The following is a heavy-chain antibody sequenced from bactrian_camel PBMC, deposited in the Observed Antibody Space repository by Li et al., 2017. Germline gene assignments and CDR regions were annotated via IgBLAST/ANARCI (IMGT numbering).Heavy chain of an antibody. Sequence: HVQLVESGGGSVEAGGSLRLSCEVIGLVDRPRCMGWFRQATGEERERVATIDSVGFTTYGDAVRGRFTISKDNDKTVYQEMNNLQPEDTAMYYCALKRRFGSCIDDMTAGDYWGQGTQVT. CDR1: GLVDRPRC. J-gene: IGHJ4*01. D-gene: IGHD5*01. CDR3: ALKRRFGSCIDDMTAGDY. CDR2: IDSVGFT. V-gene: IGHV3S53*01.